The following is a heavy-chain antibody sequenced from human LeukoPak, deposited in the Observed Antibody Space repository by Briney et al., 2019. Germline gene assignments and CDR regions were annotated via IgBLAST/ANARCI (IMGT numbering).Heavy chain of an antibody. V-gene: IGHV3-7*01. CDR2: IKQDGSEK. CDR1: GFTFSSYA. J-gene: IGHJ4*02. D-gene: IGHD6-19*01. Sequence: PGGSLRLSCAASGFTFSSYAMSWVRQAPGKGLEWVANIKQDGSEKYYVDSVKGRFTISRDNAKNSLYLQMNSLRAEDTAVYYCARDQGQWLVKRGLDYWGQGTLVTVSS. CDR3: ARDQGQWLVKRGLDY.